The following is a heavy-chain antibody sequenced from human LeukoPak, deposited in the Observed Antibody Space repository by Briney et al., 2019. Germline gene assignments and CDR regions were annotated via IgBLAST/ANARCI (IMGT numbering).Heavy chain of an antibody. D-gene: IGHD2-15*01. Sequence: SETLSLTCTVSGGSISSYYWSWIRQPPGKGLEWIGYIYYSGSTNYNPSLKSRVTISVDTSKNQFSLKLSSVTAADTAVYYCARERALGYCSGGSCYSSRTLDYWGQGTLVTVSS. J-gene: IGHJ4*02. CDR2: IYYSGST. V-gene: IGHV4-59*01. CDR3: ARERALGYCSGGSCYSSRTLDY. CDR1: GGSISSYY.